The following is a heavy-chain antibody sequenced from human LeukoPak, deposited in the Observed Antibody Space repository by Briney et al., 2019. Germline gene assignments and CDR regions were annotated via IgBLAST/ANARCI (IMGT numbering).Heavy chain of an antibody. D-gene: IGHD3-22*01. V-gene: IGHV1-24*01. CDR2: FDPEDGET. CDR1: GYTLTELS. CDR3: ATNYDSSVYDFDY. J-gene: IGHJ4*02. Sequence: ASVKVSCKVSGYTLTELSMHWVRQAPGKGREWMGGFDPEDGETIYAQKFQGRVTMTEDTSTDTAYMELSSLRSEDTAVYYCATNYDSSVYDFDYGAKETRLPFSS.